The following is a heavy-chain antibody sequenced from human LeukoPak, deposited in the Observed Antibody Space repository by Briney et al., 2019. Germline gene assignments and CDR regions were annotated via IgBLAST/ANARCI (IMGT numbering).Heavy chain of an antibody. J-gene: IGHJ4*02. CDR2: IKEDGSEK. Sequence: GGSLRLSCAASGFTFSNYWMTWVRQAPGTGLEWVANIKEDGSEKNYVDSVKGRFTISRDNAKNSLYLQMNSLRAEDTAVYYCAREGVGIKDLDYWGQGTLVTVSS. CDR1: GFTFSNYW. V-gene: IGHV3-7*05. D-gene: IGHD1-26*01. CDR3: AREGVGIKDLDY.